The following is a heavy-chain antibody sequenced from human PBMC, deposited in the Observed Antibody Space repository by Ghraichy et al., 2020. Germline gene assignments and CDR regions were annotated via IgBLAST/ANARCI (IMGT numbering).Heavy chain of an antibody. V-gene: IGHV3-21*01. J-gene: IGHJ3*02. CDR3: ARVRSGSYYDHRAFDI. D-gene: IGHD1-26*01. CDR1: GFTFSSYS. CDR2: ISSSSSYI. Sequence: GGSLRLSCAASGFTFSSYSMNWVRQAPGKGLEWVSSISSSSSYIYYADSVKGRFTISRDNAKNSLYLQMNSLRAEDTAVYYCARVRSGSYYDHRAFDIWGQGTMVTVSS.